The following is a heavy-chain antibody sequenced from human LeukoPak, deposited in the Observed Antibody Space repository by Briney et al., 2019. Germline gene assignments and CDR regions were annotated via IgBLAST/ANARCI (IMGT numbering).Heavy chain of an antibody. D-gene: IGHD3-10*01. Sequence: SETLSLTCTVSGGSISSGGYYWSWIRQPPGKGLEWIGYIYHSGSTYYNPSLKSRVTISVDTSKNQFSLKLSSVTAADTAVYYCARRSYYGSGSYSYYFDYWGQGTLVTVSS. CDR3: ARRSYYGSGSYSYYFDY. V-gene: IGHV4-30-2*05. CDR2: IYHSGST. CDR1: GGSISSGGYY. J-gene: IGHJ4*02.